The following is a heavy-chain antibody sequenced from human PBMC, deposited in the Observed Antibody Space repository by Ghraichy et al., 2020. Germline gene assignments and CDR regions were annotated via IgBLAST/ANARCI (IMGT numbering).Heavy chain of an antibody. CDR3: ARDRSDYYTYHDY. Sequence: SVKVSCKASGGTFSSYVISWVRQAPGQGLEWMGGIIPIFGTADYAQKFQGRVTITADESTSTAYMELSSLRSEDTAVYYCARDRSDYYTYHDYWGQGTLVTVSS. J-gene: IGHJ4*02. D-gene: IGHD3-3*01. V-gene: IGHV1-69*13. CDR1: GGTFSSYV. CDR2: IIPIFGTA.